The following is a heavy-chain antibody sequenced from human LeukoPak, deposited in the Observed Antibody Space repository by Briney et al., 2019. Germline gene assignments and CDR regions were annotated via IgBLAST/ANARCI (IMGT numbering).Heavy chain of an antibody. CDR2: IYDDGNT. J-gene: IGHJ4*02. Sequence: PSETLSLTCTVSGGSIRSGSYYWSWIRQPPGKGLEWIGYIYDDGNTNFKRSLKRRITISVETAKNKFSLKLSSVTAADTAIYYCAGTVDTAMVGAFWGQGTLVTVSS. D-gene: IGHD5-18*01. CDR1: GGSIRSGSYY. V-gene: IGHV4-61*01. CDR3: AGTVDTAMVGAF.